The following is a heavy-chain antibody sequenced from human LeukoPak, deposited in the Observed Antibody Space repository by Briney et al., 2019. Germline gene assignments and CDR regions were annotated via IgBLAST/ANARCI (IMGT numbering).Heavy chain of an antibody. CDR1: GFTFSGYR. D-gene: IGHD1-26*01. V-gene: IGHV3-7*01. Sequence: PGGSLRLSCAASGFTFSGYRVNWVRQAPGKGLEWVAYIKQDGSEEYYVDSVKGRFTISRDNAKNSLYLQMNSLGAEDTAVYYCASGRPFDYWGQGTLVTVSS. CDR2: IKQDGSEE. CDR3: ASGRPFDY. J-gene: IGHJ4*02.